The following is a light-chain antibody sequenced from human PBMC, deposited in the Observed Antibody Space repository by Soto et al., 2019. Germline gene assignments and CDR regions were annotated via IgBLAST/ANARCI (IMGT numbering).Light chain of an antibody. CDR3: LQHNSYPSIT. CDR1: QRISSY. J-gene: IGKJ5*01. Sequence: DIQMTQSPSSLSASVGDRVTITFRSSQRISSYLNWYQQKPGKAPRLLIYAASSLQSGVPSRFSGSGSGTEFTLTISNLQPEDFATYYCLQHNSYPSITFGQGTRLEIK. CDR2: AAS. V-gene: IGKV1-17*02.